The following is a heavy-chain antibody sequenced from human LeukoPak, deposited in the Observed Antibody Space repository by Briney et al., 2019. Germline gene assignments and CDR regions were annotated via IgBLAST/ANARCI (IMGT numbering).Heavy chain of an antibody. CDR1: GGSVSGGNYY. J-gene: IGHJ4*02. CDR2: IHYSGST. CDR3: TRTGSTGGY. D-gene: IGHD1-7*01. Sequence: PSGTLSLTCTVSGGSVSGGNYYCSWIRQSPGKGLEWIGYIHYSGSTVYNPSLKSRVTMSIDTSKNQFSLNLSSATAADTAVYYCTRTGSTGGYWGQGTLVTVSS. V-gene: IGHV4-61*01.